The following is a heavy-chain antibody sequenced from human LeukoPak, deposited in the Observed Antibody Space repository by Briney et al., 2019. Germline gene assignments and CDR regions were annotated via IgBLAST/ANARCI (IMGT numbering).Heavy chain of an antibody. CDR2: ISAYNGNT. CDR1: GYTFTSYG. Sequence: ASVKVSCKASGYTFTSYGISWVRQAPGQGLEWMGWISAYNGNTNYAQKLQGRVTMTTDTSTSTAYMELRSLRSDDTAVYYCAREGITMVRGVPYYYMDVWGKGTTVTVSS. CDR3: AREGITMVRGVPYYYMDV. J-gene: IGHJ6*03. D-gene: IGHD3-10*01. V-gene: IGHV1-18*01.